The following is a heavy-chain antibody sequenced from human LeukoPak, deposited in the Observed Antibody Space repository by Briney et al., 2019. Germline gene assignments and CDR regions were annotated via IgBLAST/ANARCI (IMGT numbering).Heavy chain of an antibody. D-gene: IGHD6-13*01. CDR1: GYTFTGYY. J-gene: IGHJ4*02. CDR3: ARATKQSSSSWSTQGY. CDR2: INPNSGGT. Sequence: ASVKVSCKASGYTFTGYYMHWVRQAPGQGLKWMGWINPNSGGTNYAQKFQGRVTMTRDTSISAAYMELSRLRSDDTAVHYCARATKQSSSSWSTQGYWGQGTLVTVSS. V-gene: IGHV1-2*02.